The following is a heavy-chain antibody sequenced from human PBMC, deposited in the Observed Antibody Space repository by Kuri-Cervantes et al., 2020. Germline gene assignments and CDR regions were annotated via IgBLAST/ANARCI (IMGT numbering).Heavy chain of an antibody. CDR3: ARSDWFDP. V-gene: IGHV3-48*04. CDR2: ISSSGSTI. Sequence: GGSLRLSCAASGFTFSSYAMHWVRQAPGKGLEWVSYISSSGSTIYYADSVKGRFTISRDNAKNTVYLQMNSLRTEDSAVYYCARSDWFDPWGQGTLVTVSS. J-gene: IGHJ5*02. CDR1: GFTFSSYA.